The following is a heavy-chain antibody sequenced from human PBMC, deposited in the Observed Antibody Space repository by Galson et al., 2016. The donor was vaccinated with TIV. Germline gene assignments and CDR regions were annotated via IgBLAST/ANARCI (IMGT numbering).Heavy chain of an antibody. J-gene: IGHJ4*02. CDR3: ATRSVWAPR. D-gene: IGHD6-19*01. V-gene: IGHV1-46*04. CDR1: GYTFTSYY. CDR2: INPSGGGT. Sequence: SVKVSCKASGYTFTSYYMHWVRQAPGQGLEWMGIINPSGGGTAYADSVKGRFTISRDSSKNSLYLQMDSLRAEDTAVYYCATRSVWAPRWGQGTLVTVSS.